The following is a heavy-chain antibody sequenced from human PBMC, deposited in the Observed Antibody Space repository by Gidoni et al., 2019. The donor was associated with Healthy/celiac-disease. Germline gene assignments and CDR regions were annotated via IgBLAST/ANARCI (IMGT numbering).Heavy chain of an antibody. V-gene: IGHV3-30*18. D-gene: IGHD6-13*01. Sequence: VQLLESGGGGVQPGSSLRLSCAASGFPFITFGLHWVRQAPGKGLEWVAVISYDGSNKYYADSVKGRFTISRDNSKNTLYLQMNSLRAEDTAVYYCAKDGGTGYSSSWYEGMDVWGQGTTVTVSS. CDR1: GFPFITFG. J-gene: IGHJ6*02. CDR3: AKDGGTGYSSSWYEGMDV. CDR2: ISYDGSNK.